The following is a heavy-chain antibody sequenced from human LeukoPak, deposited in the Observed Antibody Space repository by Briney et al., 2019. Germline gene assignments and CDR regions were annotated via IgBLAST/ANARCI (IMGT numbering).Heavy chain of an antibody. Sequence: SRTLSLTCTVSGGSISSGGYYWSWIRQPPGKGLEWIGYIYHSGSTYYNPSLKSRVTISVDTSKNQFSLKLSSVTAADTAVYYCAREDTAMGSFDYWGQGTLVTVSS. CDR1: GGSISSGGYY. J-gene: IGHJ4*02. D-gene: IGHD5-18*01. CDR3: AREDTAMGSFDY. CDR2: IYHSGST. V-gene: IGHV4-30-2*01.